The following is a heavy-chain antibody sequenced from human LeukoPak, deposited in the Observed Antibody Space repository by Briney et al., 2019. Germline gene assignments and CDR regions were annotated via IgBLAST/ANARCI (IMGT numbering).Heavy chain of an antibody. J-gene: IGHJ4*02. CDR1: GGAFSSYA. D-gene: IGHD3-22*01. CDR2: IIPIFGTA. CDR3: ARAIPHYYDSSGQFGY. V-gene: IGHV1-69*05. Sequence: SVKVSCKASGGAFSSYAISWVRQAPGQGLEWMGGIIPIFGTANYAQKFQGRVTITTDESTSTAYMELSSLRSEDTAVYYCARAIPHYYDSSGQFGYWGQGTLVTVSS.